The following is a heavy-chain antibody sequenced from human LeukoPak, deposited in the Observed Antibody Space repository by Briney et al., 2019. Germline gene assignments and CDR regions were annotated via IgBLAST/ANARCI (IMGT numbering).Heavy chain of an antibody. Sequence: SETLSLTCTVSGGSVSNYYWSWIRQPPGKGLEWIGYIYYSGNTNYNPSLKSRVTISVDTSKNQFSLKLSSVTAADTAVYYCVRENYSSGWYGIIDYWGQGTLVTVSS. V-gene: IGHV4-59*02. CDR2: IYYSGNT. D-gene: IGHD6-19*01. CDR1: GGSVSNYY. CDR3: VRENYSSGWYGIIDY. J-gene: IGHJ4*02.